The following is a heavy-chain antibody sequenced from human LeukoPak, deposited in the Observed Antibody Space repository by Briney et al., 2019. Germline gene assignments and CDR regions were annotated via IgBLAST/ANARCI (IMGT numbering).Heavy chain of an antibody. Sequence: GGSLRLCCAASGFTFSSYAMSWVRQAPGKGLEWVSAISGSGGSTYYADSVKGRFTISRDNSKNTLYLQMNSLRAEDTAVYYCAKVSTRSSRLGDAFDIWGQGTMVTVSS. D-gene: IGHD6-13*01. J-gene: IGHJ3*02. V-gene: IGHV3-23*01. CDR2: ISGSGGST. CDR1: GFTFSSYA. CDR3: AKVSTRSSRLGDAFDI.